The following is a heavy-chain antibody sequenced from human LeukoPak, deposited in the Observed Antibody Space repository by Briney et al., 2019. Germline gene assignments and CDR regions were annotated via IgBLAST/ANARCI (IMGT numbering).Heavy chain of an antibody. CDR1: GYTFTGFY. CDR3: ARDPDPTVVTPPDY. J-gene: IGHJ4*02. V-gene: IGHV1-2*02. CDR2: INPNSGGT. Sequence: GASVKVSCKASGYTFTGFYIHWVRQAPGQGLEWMGWINPNSGGTKYAQRFQGRVTMTRDTSTSTVYMELSSLRSEDTAVYYCARDPDPTVVTPPDYWGQGTLVTVSS. D-gene: IGHD4-23*01.